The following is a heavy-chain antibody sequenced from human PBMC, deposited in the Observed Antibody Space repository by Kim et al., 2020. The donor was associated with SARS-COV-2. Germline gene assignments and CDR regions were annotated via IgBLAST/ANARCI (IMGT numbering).Heavy chain of an antibody. J-gene: IGHJ3*02. V-gene: IGHV3-30*07. Sequence: DGRDTAYAGSVKGRFTISRENSKNTLWLQMSSLRAEDTAVYYCTTFDMWGQGTMVTVSS. CDR3: TTFDM. CDR2: DGRDT.